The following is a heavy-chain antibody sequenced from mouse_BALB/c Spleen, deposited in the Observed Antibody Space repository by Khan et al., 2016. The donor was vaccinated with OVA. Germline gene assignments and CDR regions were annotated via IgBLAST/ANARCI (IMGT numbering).Heavy chain of an antibody. CDR3: VRNYDYDEGLTY. D-gene: IGHD2-4*01. CDR1: GFSLSSYG. CDR2: IWSGGVT. V-gene: IGHV2-2*02. J-gene: IGHJ3*01. Sequence: VQLQQSGPGLVQPSQSLSITCTVSGFSLSSYGVHWVRQSPGKGLEWLGVIWSGGVTDYNAAFISRLSISKDNSKSQAFLKMNSLQANDTAIYDCVRNYDYDEGLTYWGQGTLVTVSA.